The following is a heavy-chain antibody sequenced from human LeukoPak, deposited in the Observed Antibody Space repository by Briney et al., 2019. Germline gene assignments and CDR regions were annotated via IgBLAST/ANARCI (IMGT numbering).Heavy chain of an antibody. Sequence: GGSLRLSCAASGFTFNRYGMHWVRQAPGKGLEWVAIISYDGSDKYYADSVRGRLTISRDNSKNTLYLQLNSLRAEDTAVYYCANGHQHYYDGSGYYFYGLDVWGQGTTVTATS. D-gene: IGHD3-22*01. V-gene: IGHV3-30*18. CDR2: ISYDGSDK. J-gene: IGHJ6*02. CDR3: ANGHQHYYDGSGYYFYGLDV. CDR1: GFTFNRYG.